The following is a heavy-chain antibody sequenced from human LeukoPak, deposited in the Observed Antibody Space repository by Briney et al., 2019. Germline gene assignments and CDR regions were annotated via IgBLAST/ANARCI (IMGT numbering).Heavy chain of an antibody. D-gene: IGHD3-16*01. CDR1: GFSLTTYG. V-gene: IGHV3-30*02. J-gene: IGHJ5*02. Sequence: GGSLRLSCVASGFSLTTYGMLWVRQAPGKGLQWVAFMRSDGTSKYYGDSVEGRFTISRDDSKSTLYLLMNSLSAEDTGIYYCAKDRPIKGGFDPWGQGTPVTVSS. CDR3: AKDRPIKGGFDP. CDR2: MRSDGTSK.